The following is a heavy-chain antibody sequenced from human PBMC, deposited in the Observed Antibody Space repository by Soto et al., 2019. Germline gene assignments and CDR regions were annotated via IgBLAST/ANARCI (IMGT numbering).Heavy chain of an antibody. J-gene: IGHJ4*02. CDR2: ISAYNGNT. D-gene: IGHD1-1*01. CDR3: ARGAGRDNWNDALDY. CDR1: GYTFTSYG. V-gene: IGHV1-18*01. Sequence: QVQLVQSGAEAKKPGASVKVSCKASGYTFTSYGISWVRQAPGQGLEWMGWISAYNGNTNYAQKLQGRVTMTTDTSPRTAYMEPWSLRSDDRAVYCCARGAGRDNWNDALDYWGQGTMVTVSS.